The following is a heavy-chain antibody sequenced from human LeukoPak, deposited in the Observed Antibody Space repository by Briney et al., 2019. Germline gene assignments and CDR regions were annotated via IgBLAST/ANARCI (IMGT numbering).Heavy chain of an antibody. CDR3: ARAIGKSEGY. Sequence: PGGSLRLSCAASGFTFSSYGMTWVRQAPGKGLEWVANIKQDGSEKYYVDSVKGRFTISRDNAKSSLYLQMDSLRAEDTAVYYCARAIGKSEGYWGQGTLVTVSS. CDR2: IKQDGSEK. V-gene: IGHV3-7*01. D-gene: IGHD2-15*01. CDR1: GFTFSSYG. J-gene: IGHJ4*02.